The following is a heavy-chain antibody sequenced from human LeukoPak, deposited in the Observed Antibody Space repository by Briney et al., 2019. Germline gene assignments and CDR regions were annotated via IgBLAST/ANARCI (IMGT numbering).Heavy chain of an antibody. Sequence: GSLRPFCAASGFTFSKYWVLWVRPAPGEGLGSVSLINTDGTVTTYADSVKGRFTVSRDNADNTMFLQMNSVRDEDTAVYYCATKQWLAPPPDSWGQGTPVTVSS. V-gene: IGHV3-74*01. CDR1: GFTFSKYW. CDR3: ATKQWLAPPPDS. CDR2: INTDGTVT. J-gene: IGHJ4*02. D-gene: IGHD6-19*01.